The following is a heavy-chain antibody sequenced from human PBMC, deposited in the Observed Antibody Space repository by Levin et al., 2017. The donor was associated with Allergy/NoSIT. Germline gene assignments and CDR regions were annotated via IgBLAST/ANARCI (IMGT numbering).Heavy chain of an antibody. V-gene: IGHV4-61*01. CDR2: IYYSGSA. D-gene: IGHD4-17*01. Sequence: SQTLSLTCTVSGGSVSSGSYYWSWMRQAPGKGLEYIGYIYYSGSANYNPSLKSLATISVDMSKNQFSLRLSSVSAADTAVYYCARMVDGDYDNWGQGTLVTVSS. J-gene: IGHJ4*02. CDR1: GGSVSSGSYY. CDR3: ARMVDGDYDN.